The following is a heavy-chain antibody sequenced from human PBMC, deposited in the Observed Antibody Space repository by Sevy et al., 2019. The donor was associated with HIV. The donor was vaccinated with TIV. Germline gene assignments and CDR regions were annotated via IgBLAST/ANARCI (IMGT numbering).Heavy chain of an antibody. CDR2: IDPSDSYT. D-gene: IGHD6-19*01. V-gene: IGHV5-10-1*01. J-gene: IGHJ4*02. CDR1: GYSFTSYW. Sequence: GESLKISCKGSGYSFTSYWISWVRQMPGKGLEWMGRIDPSDSYTNYSPSFQGHVTISADKSISTAYLQWSSLKASDTAMYYCVRPTAVAAEFDYWGQGTLVTVSS. CDR3: VRPTAVAAEFDY.